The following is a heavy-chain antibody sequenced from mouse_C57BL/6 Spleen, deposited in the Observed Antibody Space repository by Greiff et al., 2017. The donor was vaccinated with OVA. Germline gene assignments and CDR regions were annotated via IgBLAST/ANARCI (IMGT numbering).Heavy chain of an antibody. CDR2: IDPSDSYP. V-gene: IGHV1-59*01. CDR3: ARWLLRYAMDY. CDR1: GYTFTSYW. J-gene: IGHJ4*01. D-gene: IGHD2-3*01. Sequence: QVQLQQPGAELVRPGTSVKLSCKASGYTFTSYWMHWVKQRPGQGLEWIGVIDPSDSYPNYNQKFTGKATLTVDTSSSTAYMQLSSLTSEDSAVYYCARWLLRYAMDYWGQGTSVTVSS.